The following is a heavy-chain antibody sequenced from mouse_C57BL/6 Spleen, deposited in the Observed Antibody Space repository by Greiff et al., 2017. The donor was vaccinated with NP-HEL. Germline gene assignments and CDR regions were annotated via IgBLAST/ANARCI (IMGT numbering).Heavy chain of an antibody. CDR2: IDPSDSYT. CDR1: GYTFTSYW. CDR3: ARSDDGSSRYYYAMDY. V-gene: IGHV1-69*01. J-gene: IGHJ4*01. Sequence: VQLQQPGAELVMPGASVKLSCKASGYTFTSYWMHWVKQRPGQGLEWIGEIDPSDSYTNYNQKFKGKSTMTVDKSSSTAYMQLSSLTSEDAAVYYCARSDDGSSRYYYAMDYWGQGTSVTVSS. D-gene: IGHD1-1*01.